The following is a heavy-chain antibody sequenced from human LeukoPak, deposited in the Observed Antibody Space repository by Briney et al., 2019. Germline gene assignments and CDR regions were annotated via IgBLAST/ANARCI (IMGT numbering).Heavy chain of an antibody. CDR3: ARGFSGSYSFTRYYYYMDV. V-gene: IGHV1-2*02. CDR2: INPNSGGT. Sequence: ASVKVSCKASGYTFTGYYMHWVRQAPGQGLEWMGWINPNSGGTNYAQKFQGRVTMTRDTSISTAYMELSRLRSDDTAVYYCARGFSGSYSFTRYYYYMDVWGKGTTVTISS. CDR1: GYTFTGYY. D-gene: IGHD3-10*01. J-gene: IGHJ6*03.